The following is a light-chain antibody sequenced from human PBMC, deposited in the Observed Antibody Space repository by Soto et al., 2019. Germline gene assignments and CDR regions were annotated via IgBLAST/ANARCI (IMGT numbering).Light chain of an antibody. J-gene: IGLJ1*01. CDR3: SAHGGTNPYV. CDR1: ASDIGGYSF. Sequence: QSALTQPPSASGSPGQSVAISCTGTASDIGGYSFVSWYQQHPGKAPKLLIYDVNKRPSGVPDRFSGSKSGNTASLTVSGLQAADAAEYYCSAHGGTNPYVFGTGTTLTVL. CDR2: DVN. V-gene: IGLV2-8*01.